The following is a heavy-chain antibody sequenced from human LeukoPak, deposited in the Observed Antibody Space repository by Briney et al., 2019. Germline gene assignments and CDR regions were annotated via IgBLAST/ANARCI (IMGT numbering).Heavy chain of an antibody. Sequence: SETLSLTCTVSGDSISSYYWSWIRQPAGKRLHCIGRMYTSASTNYNPSLQSRVTMSVATPKHQFSLTLRSVIGADTAVYFCARGGYTSGWPDYHYYMDVWGKGTTVTISS. D-gene: IGHD6-19*01. CDR3: ARGGYTSGWPDYHYYMDV. J-gene: IGHJ6*03. CDR2: MYTSAST. CDR1: GDSISSYY. V-gene: IGHV4-4*07.